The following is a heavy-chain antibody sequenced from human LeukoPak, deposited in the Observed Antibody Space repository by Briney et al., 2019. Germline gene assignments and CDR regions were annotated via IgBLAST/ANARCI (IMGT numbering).Heavy chain of an antibody. CDR1: GGSISSGSYY. J-gene: IGHJ4*02. D-gene: IGHD2-8*01. Sequence: ASQTLSLTCTVSGGSISSGSYYWSWIRQPAGKGLEWIGRIYTSGSTNYNPSLKSRVTISVDTSKNQFSLKLSSVTAADTAVYYCATSPSYCTNGVCYYFDYWGQGTLVTVSS. V-gene: IGHV4-61*02. CDR2: IYTSGST. CDR3: ATSPSYCTNGVCYYFDY.